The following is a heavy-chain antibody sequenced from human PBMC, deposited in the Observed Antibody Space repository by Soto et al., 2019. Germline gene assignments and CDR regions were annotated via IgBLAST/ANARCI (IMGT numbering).Heavy chain of an antibody. V-gene: IGHV3-48*03. CDR3: VRDRSRVIAAPPYGMDV. J-gene: IGHJ6*01. Sequence: EVQLVESGGNLVQPGGSLRLSCVVSGFTLSSYKMNWVRQAPGKGLEWVSYISTSGSTKYYADSVKGRFTVSRDNTRNPLYLQMNSLRAEDTAVYYCVRDRSRVIAAPPYGMDVWGQGTTVTVSS. D-gene: IGHD2-2*01. CDR2: ISTSGSTK. CDR1: GFTLSSYK.